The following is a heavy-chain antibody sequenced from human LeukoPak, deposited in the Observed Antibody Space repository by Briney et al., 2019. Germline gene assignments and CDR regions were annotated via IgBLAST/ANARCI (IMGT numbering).Heavy chain of an antibody. J-gene: IGHJ3*02. CDR2: IWYDGSNK. D-gene: IGHD3-10*01. CDR3: ARDGSMVRGVYVARAFDI. Sequence: GRSLRLSCAASGFTFSSYGMHWVRQAPGNGLEWVALIWYDGSNKYYADSVKGRFTISRDNSKNTLYLQMNSLRAEDTAVYYCARDGSMVRGVYVARAFDIWGQGTMVTVSS. V-gene: IGHV3-33*01. CDR1: GFTFSSYG.